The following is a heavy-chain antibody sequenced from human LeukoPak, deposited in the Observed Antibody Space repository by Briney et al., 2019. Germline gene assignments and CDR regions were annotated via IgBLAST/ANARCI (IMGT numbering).Heavy chain of an antibody. D-gene: IGHD3-10*01. CDR3: ARDTFYGSGSYYNPLGY. CDR2: IYTSGST. CDR1: GGSISSGSYY. Sequence: PSETLSLTCTVSGGSISSGSYYWSWIRQPAGKGLEWIGRIYTSGSTNYNPSLRSRVTISVDTSKNQFSLKLSSVTAADTAVYYCARDTFYGSGSYYNPLGYWGQGTLVTVSS. V-gene: IGHV4-61*02. J-gene: IGHJ4*02.